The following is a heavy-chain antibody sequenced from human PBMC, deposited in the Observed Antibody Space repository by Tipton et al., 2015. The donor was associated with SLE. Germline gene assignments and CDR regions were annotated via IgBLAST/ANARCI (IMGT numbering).Heavy chain of an antibody. V-gene: IGHV4-61*09. CDR3: ARGWYSRNWEWWFDP. Sequence: TLSLTCTVSGGFINTGGYFWSWIRQPAEKGLEWIGHIYTSGSTNYNPSLNSRVTISVDTSKNQFFLKLSSVTAADTAVYYCARGWYSRNWEWWFDPWGQGTLVTVSS. CDR2: IYTSGST. D-gene: IGHD6-13*01. CDR1: GGFINTGGYF. J-gene: IGHJ5*02.